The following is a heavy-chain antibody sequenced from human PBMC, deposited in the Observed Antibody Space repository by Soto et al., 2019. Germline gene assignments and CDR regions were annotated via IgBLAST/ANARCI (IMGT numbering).Heavy chain of an antibody. J-gene: IGHJ4*02. D-gene: IGHD3-10*01. Sequence: GASVKVSCKASGYTFTSYGISWVRQAPGQGLEWMGWISAYNGNTNYAQKFQGRVTITADESTSTAYMELSSLRSEDTAVYYCARDQASSGSGYWGQGTLVTVSP. CDR3: ARDQASSGSGY. CDR2: ISAYNGNT. CDR1: GYTFTSYG. V-gene: IGHV1-18*01.